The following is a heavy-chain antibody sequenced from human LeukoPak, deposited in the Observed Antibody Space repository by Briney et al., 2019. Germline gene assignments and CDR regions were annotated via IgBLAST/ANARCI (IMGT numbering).Heavy chain of an antibody. CDR3: VRGAHEGFDP. CDR1: GFTFSSYA. V-gene: IGHV3-23*01. Sequence: GGSLRLSCAASGFTFSSYAMSWVRQAPGKGLEWVSAISGSGGSTYYADSVKGRFTISRENAKNSLYLQMNSLRAGDTAVYYCVRGAHEGFDPWGQGTLVTVSS. CDR2: ISGSGGST. J-gene: IGHJ5*02.